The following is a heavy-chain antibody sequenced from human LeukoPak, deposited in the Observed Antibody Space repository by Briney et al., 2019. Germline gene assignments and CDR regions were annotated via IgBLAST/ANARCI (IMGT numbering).Heavy chain of an antibody. CDR1: GGSISSSSYY. CDR3: AGNSHALRYYLPSHPGAPPTQYDY. J-gene: IGHJ4*02. CDR2: IYYSGST. V-gene: IGHV4-39*07. Sequence: SETLSLTCTVSGGSISSSSYYWGWIRQPPGKGLEWIGSIYYSGSTYYNPSLKSRVTISVDTSKNQFSLKLSSVTAADTAVYYCAGNSHALRYYLPSHPGAPPTQYDYWGQGTLVTVSS. D-gene: IGHD3-9*01.